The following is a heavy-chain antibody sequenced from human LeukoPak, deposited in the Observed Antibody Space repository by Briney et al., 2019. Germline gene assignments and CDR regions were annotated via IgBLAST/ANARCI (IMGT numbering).Heavy chain of an antibody. J-gene: IGHJ4*02. D-gene: IGHD5-18*01. CDR2: MLSDGSNK. V-gene: IGHV3-33*06. CDR1: GFTFSTYN. CDR3: EKDSGYSYGHGLDY. Sequence: GRSLTLSCAASGFTFSTYNMHWVRQPPAKGLEWVALMLSDGSNKYHADSVKGRFTISRDNSKNALFLQMNSLRDEDTAVYYCEKDSGYSYGHGLDYWGQGTLVTVSS.